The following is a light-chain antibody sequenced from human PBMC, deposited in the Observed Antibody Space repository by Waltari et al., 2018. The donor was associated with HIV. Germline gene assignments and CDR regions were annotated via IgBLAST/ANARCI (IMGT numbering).Light chain of an antibody. J-gene: IGLJ2*01. CDR3: ATWESRLGTVV. V-gene: IGLV1-51*01. CDR2: DDN. Sequence: QSVLTQPPSVSAAPGQNVAIPCAGSNSNTANNYVAWYQQLPGTAPKLLFFDDNKRPSGIPDRFAGSKSGTSATLGITGLQTGDEAHYYCATWESRLGTVVFGGGTKVTVL. CDR1: NSNTANNY.